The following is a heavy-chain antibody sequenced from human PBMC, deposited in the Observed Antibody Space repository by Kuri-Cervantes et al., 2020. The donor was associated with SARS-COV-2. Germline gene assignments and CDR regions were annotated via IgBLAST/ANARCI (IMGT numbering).Heavy chain of an antibody. J-gene: IGHJ4*02. CDR2: IWYDGSNK. CDR3: ARGSNYDILPGYYISTPFDY. Sequence: GGSLRLSCAASGFTFSDYYMNWVRQAQGKGLEWVAVIWYDGSNKYYADSVKGRFTISRDNSKNTLYLQMNSLRAEDTAVYYCARGSNYDILPGYYISTPFDYWGQGTLVTVSS. CDR1: GFTFSDYY. D-gene: IGHD3-9*01. V-gene: IGHV3-33*08.